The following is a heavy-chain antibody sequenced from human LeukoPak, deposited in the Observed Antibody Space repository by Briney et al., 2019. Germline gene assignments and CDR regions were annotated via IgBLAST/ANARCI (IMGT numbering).Heavy chain of an antibody. CDR2: XXXXXGNT. J-gene: IGHJ4*02. V-gene: IGHV1-3*01. Sequence: ASVKVSCKASGYTFTSXAMHWVRQXPGQRXXXXXXXXXXXGNTKYSXXXXXXXXXXXXXSXXXXXXXXSSXRSEDTAVYYCAXXRRLAYYYDSSGYYYWGQGTLVTVSS. D-gene: IGHD3-22*01. CDR1: GYTFTSXA. CDR3: AXXRRLAYYYDSSGYYY.